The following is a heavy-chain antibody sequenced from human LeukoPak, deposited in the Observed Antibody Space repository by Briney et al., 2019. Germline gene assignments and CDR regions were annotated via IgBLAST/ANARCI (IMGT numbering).Heavy chain of an antibody. CDR2: IYYSGST. J-gene: IGHJ5*02. Sequence: SETLSLTCTVSGGSISSDYWQWIRQPPGKGLEWIGYIYYSGSTNYNPSLKSRVTISVDTSKNQFSLKLSSVTAADTAVYYCAGYDILTGYGWFDPWGQGTLVTVSS. V-gene: IGHV4-59*01. CDR1: GGSISSDY. CDR3: AGYDILTGYGWFDP. D-gene: IGHD3-9*01.